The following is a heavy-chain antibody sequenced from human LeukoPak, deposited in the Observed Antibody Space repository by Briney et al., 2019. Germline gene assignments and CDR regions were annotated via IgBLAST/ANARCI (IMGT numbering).Heavy chain of an antibody. Sequence: SETLSLTCTVSGGSISSYYWSWIRQPPGKGLEWIGYIYYSGSTNYNPSLKSRVTISVGTSKNQFSLKLSSVTAADTAVYYCARGRGCSGGSCYSNWFDPWGQGTLATVSS. D-gene: IGHD2-15*01. J-gene: IGHJ5*02. CDR2: IYYSGST. CDR3: ARGRGCSGGSCYSNWFDP. V-gene: IGHV4-59*01. CDR1: GGSISSYY.